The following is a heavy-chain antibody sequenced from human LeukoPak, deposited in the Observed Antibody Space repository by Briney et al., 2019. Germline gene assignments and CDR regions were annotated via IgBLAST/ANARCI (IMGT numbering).Heavy chain of an antibody. J-gene: IGHJ6*03. D-gene: IGHD4-17*01. CDR2: MNPNSGNT. Sequence: ASVKVSCKASGYTFTSYDINWVRQATGQGLEWMGLMNPNSGNTGYAQKFQGRVTMTRNTSISTAYMELSSLRSDDTAVYYCARGTDYGDYGGTRFYYYYMDVWGEGTTVTVSS. V-gene: IGHV1-8*01. CDR1: GYTFTSYD. CDR3: ARGTDYGDYGGTRFYYYYMDV.